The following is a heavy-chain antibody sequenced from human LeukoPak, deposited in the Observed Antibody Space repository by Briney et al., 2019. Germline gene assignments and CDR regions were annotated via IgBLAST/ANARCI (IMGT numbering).Heavy chain of an antibody. Sequence: GGSLRLSCAASGFTVSSYEMNWVRQAPRKGLEWVSYISSSGSSIYYADSVKGRFTISRDNAKTALYLQMNSLRAEDTAVYYCARDNRGYSYGLDYWGQGTLVTVSS. D-gene: IGHD5-18*01. V-gene: IGHV3-48*03. J-gene: IGHJ4*02. CDR1: GFTVSSYE. CDR2: ISSSGSSI. CDR3: ARDNRGYSYGLDY.